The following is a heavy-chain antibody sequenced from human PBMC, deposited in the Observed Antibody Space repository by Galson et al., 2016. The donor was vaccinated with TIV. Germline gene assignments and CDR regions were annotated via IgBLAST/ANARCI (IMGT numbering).Heavy chain of an antibody. V-gene: IGHV3-66*03. CDR3: ARERRFCGNECYLKYYFGMDV. CDR1: GFPVSDNY. D-gene: IGHD3-3*01. CDR2: ISDNGKT. J-gene: IGHJ6*02. Sequence: SLRLSCAASGFPVSDNYFNWVRQAPGKGLEWVSLISDNGKTNYADSVKGRFTISRDDSKNTVYLQMNSLRAEDTALYYCARERRFCGNECYLKYYFGMDVWGQGTTVTVS.